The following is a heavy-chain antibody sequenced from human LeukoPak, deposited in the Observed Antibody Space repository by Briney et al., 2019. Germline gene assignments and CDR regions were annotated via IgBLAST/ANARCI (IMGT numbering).Heavy chain of an antibody. CDR3: ARGYYYGSGSYYSPLDY. CDR2: IYTSGST. J-gene: IGHJ4*02. Sequence: SETLSLTCTVSGGSISSYYWSWIRQPAGKGLEWIGRIYTSGSTNYNPSLKSRVTMSVDTSKNQFSLKLSSVTAADTAVYYCARGYYYGSGSYYSPLDYWGQGTLVTVSS. CDR1: GGSISSYY. D-gene: IGHD3-10*01. V-gene: IGHV4-4*07.